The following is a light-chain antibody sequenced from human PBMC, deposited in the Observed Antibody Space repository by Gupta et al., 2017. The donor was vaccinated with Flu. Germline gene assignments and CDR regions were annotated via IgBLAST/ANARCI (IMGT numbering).Light chain of an antibody. CDR1: QSVSSSY. CDR3: QHERSLPMT. J-gene: IGKJ1*01. V-gene: IGKV3-20*01. CDR2: GAS. Sequence: EIVLTHSPGTLSLSPGERATLSCRASQSVSSSYLAWYQQKPGQAPRLLIYGASSRANGIPDRFSGSGSGTDFTLTISRLEPEDFAVYYCQHERSLPMTFGQGTKVEIK.